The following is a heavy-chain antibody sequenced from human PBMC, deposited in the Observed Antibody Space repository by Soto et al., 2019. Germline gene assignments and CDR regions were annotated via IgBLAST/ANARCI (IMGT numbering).Heavy chain of an antibody. D-gene: IGHD7-27*01. CDR3: ARDETGDSYYYYYGMDV. CDR1: GGTFNTYN. V-gene: IGHV1-69*01. J-gene: IGHJ6*02. Sequence: QVQLVQSGAEVKKPGSSVKVSCKASGGTFNTYNINWVRQAPGQGLEWMGGILPIFGTTNYAQRSQGRVTITAYDSTSTAYMELSSLRSEDTAVYYCARDETGDSYYYYYGMDVWGQGTTVTVTS. CDR2: ILPIFGTT.